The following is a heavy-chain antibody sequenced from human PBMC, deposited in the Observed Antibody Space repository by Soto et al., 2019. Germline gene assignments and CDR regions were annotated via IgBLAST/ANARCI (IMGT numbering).Heavy chain of an antibody. V-gene: IGHV1-8*01. CDR3: ARGVKYGAYSRWFDP. CDR1: GYTFTSYD. D-gene: IGHD4-17*01. CDR2: MNPNSGNT. J-gene: IGHJ5*02. Sequence: ASVKVSCKASGYTFTSYDINWVRQATGQGLEYLGWMNPNSGNTGYVQKFQGRVTMTWDSSITTAYMELSSLRSEDTAVYFCARGVKYGAYSRWFDPWGQGTLVTVSS.